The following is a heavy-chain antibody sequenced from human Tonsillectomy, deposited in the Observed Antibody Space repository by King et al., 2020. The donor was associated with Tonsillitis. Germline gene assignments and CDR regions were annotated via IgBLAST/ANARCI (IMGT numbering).Heavy chain of an antibody. CDR3: ARGSSSWYQTTYYYYMDV. D-gene: IGHD6-13*01. V-gene: IGHV3-33*03. CDR1: GFIFNTYA. Sequence: VQLVESGGGVVQPGRSLRLSCAASGFIFNTYAMHWVRQATGKGLEWVAIIYFDGNNENYADSVKGRFTISRDNSRDTLFLQMNSLRAEDTAIYYCARGSSSWYQTTYYYYMDVWGRGTTVTVSS. J-gene: IGHJ6*03. CDR2: IYFDGNNE.